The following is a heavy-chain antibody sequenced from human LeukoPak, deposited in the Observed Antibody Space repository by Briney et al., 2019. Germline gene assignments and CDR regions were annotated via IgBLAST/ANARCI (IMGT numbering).Heavy chain of an antibody. V-gene: IGHV3-7*01. CDR2: MNLDGSEK. CDR1: GFTFSSYW. D-gene: IGHD5-12*01. J-gene: IGHJ6*02. CDR3: GRDKKWLQYYYGVDV. Sequence: PGGSLRLSCAASGFTFSSYWMSWVRQAPGKGLEWVANMNLDGSEKYYVDSVKGRFTISRDNAKNSLYLQMHSLRAEDTAVYYCGRDKKWLQYYYGVDVWGQGTTVIASS.